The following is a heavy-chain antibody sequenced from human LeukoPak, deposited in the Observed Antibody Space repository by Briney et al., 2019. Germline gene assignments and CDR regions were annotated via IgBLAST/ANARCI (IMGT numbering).Heavy chain of an antibody. CDR2: IYYSGST. D-gene: IGHD3-9*01. CDR1: GGSISSSSYY. V-gene: IGHV4-61*05. CDR3: ARGGKPYQHILTDHGGAFDI. Sequence: SETLSLTCTVSGGSISSSSYYWGWLRQPPGKGLEGIGYIYYSGSTNYNPSLKSRVTISLDASKNQFSLKLSSVTAADTAVYYCARGGKPYQHILTDHGGAFDIWGQGTMVTVSS. J-gene: IGHJ3*02.